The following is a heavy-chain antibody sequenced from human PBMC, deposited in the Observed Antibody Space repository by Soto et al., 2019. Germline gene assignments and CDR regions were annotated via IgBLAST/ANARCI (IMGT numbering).Heavy chain of an antibody. D-gene: IGHD3-3*01. CDR1: GFTFSSYA. J-gene: IGHJ4*02. CDR3: AKAGKSYDFWSGYRGGGYYFDY. Sequence: GGSLRLSCAASGFTFSSYAMSWVRQAPGKGLEWVSAISGSGGSTYYADSVKGRFTISRDNSKNTLYLQMNSLRAEDTAVYYCAKAGKSYDFWSGYRGGGYYFDYWGQGTLVTVSS. CDR2: ISGSGGST. V-gene: IGHV3-23*01.